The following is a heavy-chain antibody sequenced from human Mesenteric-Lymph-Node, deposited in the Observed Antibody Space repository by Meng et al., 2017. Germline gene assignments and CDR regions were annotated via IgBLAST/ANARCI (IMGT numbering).Heavy chain of an antibody. CDR1: GFIFIRYS. D-gene: IGHD4-23*01. CDR3: TRDYGGTDGVFDY. J-gene: IGHJ4*02. CDR2: VNSGSTFI. Sequence: GESLKISCAASGFIFIRYSMNWVRQAPGKGLEWVSDVNSGSTFIDYADSVRGRFTISRDNAENSLYLQLDRLRAEDTAVYYCTRDYGGTDGVFDYWGQGTLVTVSS. V-gene: IGHV3-21*01.